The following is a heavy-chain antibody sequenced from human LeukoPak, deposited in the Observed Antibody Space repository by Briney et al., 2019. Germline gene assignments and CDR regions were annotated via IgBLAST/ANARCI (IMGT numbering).Heavy chain of an antibody. V-gene: IGHV1-8*03. J-gene: IGHJ4*02. CDR3: ARDPDSSGYFHFDY. CDR2: MNPNSGNT. Sequence: ASVKVSCKASGYTFTSYDINWVRQATGQGLEWMGWMNPNSGNTGYAQKFQGRVTITRNTSISTAYMELSSLRSEDTAVYYCARDPDSSGYFHFDYWGQGTLVTVSS. D-gene: IGHD3-22*01. CDR1: GYTFTSYD.